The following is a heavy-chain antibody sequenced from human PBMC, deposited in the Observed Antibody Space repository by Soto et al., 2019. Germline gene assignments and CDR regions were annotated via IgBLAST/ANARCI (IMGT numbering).Heavy chain of an antibody. Sequence: QVQLQQWGAGLLKPSETLSLTCAVYGGSFSGYQWSWIRQTPGKGLECIGEINDSGNINYNPSLKSRVTIFLDTPKKHISLKLSSVTAADTAVYYCARGLILWFGELSRRGGYYYYMNVWGKGTTVIVSS. V-gene: IGHV4-34*01. CDR1: GGSFSGYQ. CDR3: ARGLILWFGELSRRGGYYYYMNV. D-gene: IGHD3-10*01. J-gene: IGHJ6*03. CDR2: INDSGNI.